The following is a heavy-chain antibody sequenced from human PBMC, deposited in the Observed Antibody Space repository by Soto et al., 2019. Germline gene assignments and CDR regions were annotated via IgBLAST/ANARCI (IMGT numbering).Heavy chain of an antibody. V-gene: IGHV3-64*04. CDR3: ARSNPVLTGYYSDYYYYGMEV. D-gene: IGHD3-9*01. Sequence: PAGSLSLSCAASGFTLSGYAIAWARKATGKGLEYVSGISSNGVGTYYAVSVKSRITINPDTSKNQFSLQLNSVTPEDTAVYYCARSNPVLTGYYSDYYYYGMEVWGQGTTVTVSS. J-gene: IGHJ6*02. CDR2: ISSNGVGT. CDR1: GFTLSGYA.